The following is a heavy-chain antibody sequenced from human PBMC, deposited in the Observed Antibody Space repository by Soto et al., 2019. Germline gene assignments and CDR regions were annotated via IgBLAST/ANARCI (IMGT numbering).Heavy chain of an antibody. CDR3: AREYIAAAGHYYFDY. CDR2: INHSGST. D-gene: IGHD6-13*01. V-gene: IGHV4-34*01. J-gene: IGHJ4*02. Sequence: QVQLQQWGAGLLKPSETLSLTCAVYGGSFSGYYWSWIRQPPGKGLEWIGEINHSGSTNYNPSLKSRVTISVDTSKNQFSLKLSSVTAADTAVYYCAREYIAAAGHYYFDYWGQGTLVTVSS. CDR1: GGSFSGYY.